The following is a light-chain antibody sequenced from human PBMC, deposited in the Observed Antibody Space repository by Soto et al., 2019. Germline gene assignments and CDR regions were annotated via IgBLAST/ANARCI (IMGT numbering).Light chain of an antibody. V-gene: IGLV1-44*01. CDR1: TSNIGTNS. CDR2: NDN. CDR3: AAWDDRVNGPRVV. Sequence: QSVLTQSPSASGTPGQRVIISCSGSTSNIGTNSVHWYQQFPGTAPKLLIYNDNQRPSGVPDRFSGSKSGTSASLAISGLQSEDEADYYCAAWDDRVNGPRVVFGGGTKLTVL. J-gene: IGLJ2*01.